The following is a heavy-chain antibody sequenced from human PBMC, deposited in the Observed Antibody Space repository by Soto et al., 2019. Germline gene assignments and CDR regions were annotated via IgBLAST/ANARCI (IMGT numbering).Heavy chain of an antibody. CDR3: ARGDSSSLYSLHY. V-gene: IGHV1-3*01. CDR1: GYTFTSYA. J-gene: IGHJ4*02. D-gene: IGHD6-13*01. CDR2: INAGNGNT. Sequence: QVQLVQSGAEVKKPGASVKVSCKASGYTFTSYAMHWVRQAPGQRLEWMGWINAGNGNTKYSQKFPGRVTITRDTSASTAYMELSILRSAHTAVYYCARGDSSSLYSLHYWAQGTLVTVSS.